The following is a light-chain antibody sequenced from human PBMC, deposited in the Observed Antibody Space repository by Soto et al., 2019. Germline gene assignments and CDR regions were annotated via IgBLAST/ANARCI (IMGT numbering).Light chain of an antibody. Sequence: DIQMTQSPSSVSASVGDRVTITCRASQDINNWLVWYQQKPGKAPKLLAFATSSLQSGVSSRFGGSRSGTDFTLTISSLQPEDIATYYCQQAASFPWPFGQGTKVEIK. J-gene: IGKJ1*01. CDR3: QQAASFPWP. CDR1: QDINNW. V-gene: IGKV1D-12*01. CDR2: ATS.